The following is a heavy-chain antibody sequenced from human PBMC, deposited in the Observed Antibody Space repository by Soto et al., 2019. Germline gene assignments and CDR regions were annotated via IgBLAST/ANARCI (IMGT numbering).Heavy chain of an antibody. V-gene: IGHV3-74*01. CDR1: GFTFSTYW. Sequence: PGGSLRLSCAASGFTFSTYWMHWVRLAPGRGLVWVSRMNSDGSSIDYAGSVRGRFTISRDNAKNTLYLQMNSLRVEDTAVYYCARGNVPYDFWGQGTPVTVSS. D-gene: IGHD3-16*01. J-gene: IGHJ4*02. CDR3: ARGNVPYDF. CDR2: MNSDGSSI.